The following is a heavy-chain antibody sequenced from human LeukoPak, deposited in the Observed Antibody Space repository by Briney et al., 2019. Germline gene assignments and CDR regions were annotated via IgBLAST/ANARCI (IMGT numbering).Heavy chain of an antibody. J-gene: IGHJ6*02. CDR1: GFTFSSYS. V-gene: IGHV3-21*04. D-gene: IGHD2-15*01. CDR3: AKVDCSGGSCYSWVYYYYGMDV. CDR2: ISSSSSYI. Sequence: PGGSLRLSCAASGFTFSSYSMNWVRQAPGKGLEWVSSISSSSSYIYYADSVKGRFTISRDNAKNSLYLQMNSLRAEDTAVYYCAKVDCSGGSCYSWVYYYYGMDVWGQGTTVTVSS.